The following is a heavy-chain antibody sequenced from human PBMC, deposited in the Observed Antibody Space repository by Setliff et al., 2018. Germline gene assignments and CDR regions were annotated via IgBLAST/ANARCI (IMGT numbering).Heavy chain of an antibody. V-gene: IGHV4-61*09. D-gene: IGHD2-15*01. CDR3: ARDLRYCSGGTCYSAFDF. Sequence: PSETLSLTCTVSGGSICSGSFYWSWIRQSAEKGLEWIGHIYSSGNINYNPSLVSRVTISIDTSKNQFSLRLSSVTAADTAVYYCARDLRYCSGGTCYSAFDFWGQGTLVTVSS. CDR1: GGSICSGSFY. J-gene: IGHJ4*02. CDR2: IYSSGNI.